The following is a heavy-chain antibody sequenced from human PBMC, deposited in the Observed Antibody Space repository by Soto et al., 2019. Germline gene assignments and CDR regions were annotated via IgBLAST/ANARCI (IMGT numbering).Heavy chain of an antibody. CDR2: IYLSGSP. V-gene: IGHV4-59*01. CDR1: GGPLSRCY. D-gene: IGHD7-27*01. Sequence: SENLSPTCTVSGGPLSRCYLGWVRQPPGKGLEWIGYIYLSGSPNYNPSLKSRVTISVDTSKNKFSLKLSSVTAADTAVYYCARVTGEWGPFYISGQGTMVTV. J-gene: IGHJ3*02. CDR3: ARVTGEWGPFYI.